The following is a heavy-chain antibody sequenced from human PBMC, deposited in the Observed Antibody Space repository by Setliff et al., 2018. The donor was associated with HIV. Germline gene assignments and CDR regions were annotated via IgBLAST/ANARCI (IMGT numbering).Heavy chain of an antibody. V-gene: IGHV1-2*06. CDR1: GYTFTAYY. CDR3: ARDDGFDI. J-gene: IGHJ3*02. Sequence: ASVKVSCKASGYTFTAYYIHWVRQAPGQGLEWMGRIDPNFGGTNYAQRFQGRVSMTRDTSISTAYMELSRLRSDDTAVYYCARDDGFDIWGQGTMVTVSS. CDR2: IDPNFGGT.